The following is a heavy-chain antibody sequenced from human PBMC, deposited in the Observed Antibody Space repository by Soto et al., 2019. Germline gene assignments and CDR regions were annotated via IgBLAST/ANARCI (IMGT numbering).Heavy chain of an antibody. CDR1: GYSFTSYW. Sequence: SGESLKISCKGSGYSFTSYWISWVRQMPGKGLEWMGRIDPSDSYTNYSPSFQGHVTISADKSISTAYLQWSSLKASDTAMYYCARHGGASRAWITMVRGVPDPYNWFDPWCQGTRVTVPS. D-gene: IGHD3-10*01. CDR3: ARHGGASRAWITMVRGVPDPYNWFDP. CDR2: IDPSDSYT. J-gene: IGHJ5*02. V-gene: IGHV5-10-1*01.